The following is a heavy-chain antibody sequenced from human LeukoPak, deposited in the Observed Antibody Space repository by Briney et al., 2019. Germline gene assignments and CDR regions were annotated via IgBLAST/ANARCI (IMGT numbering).Heavy chain of an antibody. J-gene: IGHJ4*02. Sequence: SETLSLTCTVSGGSISHYYWNWIRQPPGKGLEWIGYIYYSGSIHYNPSLKSRVTISVDTSKNQFSLNLSSVTAADTAVYYCARHGGVGGYCSGGSCRFDSWGQGTPITVSS. CDR1: GGSISHYY. V-gene: IGHV4-59*08. CDR2: IYYSGSI. CDR3: ARHGGVGGYCSGGSCRFDS. D-gene: IGHD2-15*01.